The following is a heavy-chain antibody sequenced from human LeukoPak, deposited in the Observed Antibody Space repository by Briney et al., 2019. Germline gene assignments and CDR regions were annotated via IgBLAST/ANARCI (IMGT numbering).Heavy chain of an antibody. CDR3: ARAPTKNWFDP. Sequence: SETLSLTCAVYGGSFSDYYWSWIRQPPGKGLEWIGEINHSGSTNYNPSLKSRVTMSVDTSKNQFSLKLSSATAADTAVYYCARAPTKNWFDPWGQGTLVTVSS. V-gene: IGHV4-34*01. CDR2: INHSGST. J-gene: IGHJ5*02. CDR1: GGSFSDYY.